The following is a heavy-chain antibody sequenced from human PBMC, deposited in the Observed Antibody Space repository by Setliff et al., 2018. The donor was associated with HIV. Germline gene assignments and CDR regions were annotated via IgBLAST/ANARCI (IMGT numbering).Heavy chain of an antibody. CDR2: INVNSGGT. V-gene: IGHV1-2*02. Sequence: ASVKVSCKASGYLFTGYYMHWVRQAPGQGLEWMGWINVNSGGTKYAQKFQGRVTMTTDTSTSTAYMDLRSLRSDDTAVYYCAKCSEMLGTPATSSGYYCGWFDPWGQGTLVTVSS. CDR1: GYLFTGYY. D-gene: IGHD3-22*01. J-gene: IGHJ5*02. CDR3: AKCSEMLGTPATSSGYYCGWFDP.